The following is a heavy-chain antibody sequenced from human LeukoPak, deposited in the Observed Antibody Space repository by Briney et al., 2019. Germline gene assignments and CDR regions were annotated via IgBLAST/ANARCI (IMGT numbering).Heavy chain of an antibody. CDR2: IIPILGIA. D-gene: IGHD6-19*01. J-gene: IGHJ6*02. CDR1: GGTFSSYA. CDR3: ARDVLLGYSSGGHYYYGMDV. V-gene: IGHV1-69*04. Sequence: SVKASCKASGGTFSSYAISWLRQAPGQGLEWMGRIIPILGIANYAQKFQGRVTITADKSTSTAYMELSSLRSEDTAVYYCARDVLLGYSSGGHYYYGMDVWGQGTTVTVSS.